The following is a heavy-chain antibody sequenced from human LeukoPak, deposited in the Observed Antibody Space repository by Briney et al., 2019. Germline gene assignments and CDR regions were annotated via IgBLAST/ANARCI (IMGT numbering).Heavy chain of an antibody. CDR1: GFTFSSYS. Sequence: PGGSLRLSCAASGFTFSSYSMNWVRQAPGKGLEWVSSISRSTRNIYYADSVKGRFTISRGNAKNSLYLQMNSLRAEDTAVYYCARDQREYYYGSGDYWGQGTLVTVSS. V-gene: IGHV3-21*01. D-gene: IGHD3-10*01. CDR3: ARDQREYYYGSGDY. J-gene: IGHJ4*02. CDR2: ISRSTRNI.